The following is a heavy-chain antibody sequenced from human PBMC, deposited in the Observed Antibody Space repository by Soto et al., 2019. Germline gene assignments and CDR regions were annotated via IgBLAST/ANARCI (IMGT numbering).Heavy chain of an antibody. J-gene: IGHJ6*02. CDR2: IHHSGSI. D-gene: IGHD3-10*01. CDR1: GDSISSDYYH. CDR3: AREADGGAGLAV. Sequence: SETLSLTCTVSGDSISSDYYHWTWIRQSPGKGLEWIGYIHHSGSILYNPSLKSRVTISVDTSKNQFSLHLSSVTAAGTAVYYCAREADGGAGLAVWGQGTTVPVSS. V-gene: IGHV4-30-4*08.